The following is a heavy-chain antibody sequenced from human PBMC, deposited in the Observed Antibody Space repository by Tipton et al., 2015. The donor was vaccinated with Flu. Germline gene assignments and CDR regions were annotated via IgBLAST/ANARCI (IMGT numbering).Heavy chain of an antibody. V-gene: IGHV4-39*07. Sequence: WGWLRRPPGKGLEYIGTIYYSGTTYHNPSLKSRLSLSMDASRNQFSLGLSSVTDADTAVYYCARMMLTQYSYYTMDVWGQGTAVAVAS. CDR3: ARMMLTQYSYYTMDV. CDR2: IYYSGTT. D-gene: IGHD3-10*02. J-gene: IGHJ6*02.